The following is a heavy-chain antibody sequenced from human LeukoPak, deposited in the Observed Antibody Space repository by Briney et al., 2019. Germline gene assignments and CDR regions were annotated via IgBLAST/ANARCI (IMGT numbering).Heavy chain of an antibody. D-gene: IGHD3-3*01. J-gene: IGHJ4*02. Sequence: GGSLRLSCAASGFTFSSYAMSWVRQAPGKGLEWVSAISGSGGSTYYADSVKGRFTISRDNSKNTLYLQMNSLRAEDTAVYYCAKDLGEARFFSLDYWGQGTLVTVSS. CDR1: GFTFSSYA. CDR3: AKDLGEARFFSLDY. CDR2: ISGSGGST. V-gene: IGHV3-23*01.